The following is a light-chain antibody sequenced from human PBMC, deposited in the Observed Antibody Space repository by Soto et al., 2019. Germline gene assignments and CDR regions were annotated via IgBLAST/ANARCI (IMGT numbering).Light chain of an antibody. Sequence: QSVLTQPPSVSAAPGQKVTISCSGSSSNIGNNYVSWYQQLPGTAPKLLIYDNNKRPSGIPDRFSGSKSGTSATLGITGLQTGYEAEYYCGHRDRRLCPYVCATEIKATGL. CDR3: GHRDRRLCPYV. V-gene: IGLV1-51*01. CDR1: SSNIGNNY. CDR2: DNN. J-gene: IGLJ1*01.